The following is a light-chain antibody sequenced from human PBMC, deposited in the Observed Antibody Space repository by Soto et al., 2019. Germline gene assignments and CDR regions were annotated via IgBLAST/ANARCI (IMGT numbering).Light chain of an antibody. CDR1: QSVLYSYNNKNY. CDR3: QQYYSTPRT. Sequence: DIVMTQSPDSLAVSLGERATINCKSNQSVLYSYNNKNYLAWYQQKPGQPPKLLLYWASARESGVPDRFSGSGSGTDFTLTISSLQAADVAVYYCQQYYSTPRTFGQGTKVDIK. CDR2: WAS. V-gene: IGKV4-1*01. J-gene: IGKJ2*01.